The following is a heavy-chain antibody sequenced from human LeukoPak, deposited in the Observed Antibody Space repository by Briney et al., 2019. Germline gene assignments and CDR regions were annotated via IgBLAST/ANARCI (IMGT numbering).Heavy chain of an antibody. CDR2: IYYSGST. CDR3: ARAHSSGWPHMFDP. V-gene: IGHV4-59*01. D-gene: IGHD6-19*01. J-gene: IGHJ5*02. Sequence: SSETLSLTCTVSGGSISTYSWTWIRQPPGKGLEWIGNIYYSGSTNYNPSLKSRVTISIGTSKNQFSLKVSSVTAADTAVYYCARAHSSGWPHMFDPWGQGTLVTVPS. CDR1: GGSISTYS.